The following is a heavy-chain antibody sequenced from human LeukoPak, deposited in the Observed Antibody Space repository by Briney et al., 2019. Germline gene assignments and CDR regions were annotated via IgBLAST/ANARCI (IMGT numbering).Heavy chain of an antibody. CDR1: GGSVSSDSYF. CDR3: ARQAARGDGFHLFNY. D-gene: IGHD5-24*01. J-gene: IGHJ4*02. V-gene: IGHV4-39*01. CDR2: IYYTGNT. Sequence: SETLSLTCTVSGGSVSSDSYFWGWIRQPPGKGREWIGSIYYTGNTYYNPSLESRATIYVDTSKNQFSLNLRFVTAADRAVYYCARQAARGDGFHLFNYWGQGTLVTVSS.